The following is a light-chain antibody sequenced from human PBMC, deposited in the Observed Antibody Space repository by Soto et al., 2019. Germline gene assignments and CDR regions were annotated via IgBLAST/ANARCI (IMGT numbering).Light chain of an antibody. J-gene: IGKJ1*01. Sequence: EIVMTQSPATLSVSPGERATLSCRASQSISSNLAWYQHKPGQTPRLLMYGASTRATGIPARFSGSGSGTEVTLTISRLQSEDFAVYYCQQRSNWPVTFGLGTKVE. CDR2: GAS. CDR3: QQRSNWPVT. CDR1: QSISSN. V-gene: IGKV3-15*01.